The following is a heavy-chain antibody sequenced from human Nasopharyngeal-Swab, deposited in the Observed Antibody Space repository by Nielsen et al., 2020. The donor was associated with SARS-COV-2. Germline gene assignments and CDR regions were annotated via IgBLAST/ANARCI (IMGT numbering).Heavy chain of an antibody. CDR3: ATPVGDEGWGLYYYGMDV. CDR1: GFRDYS. D-gene: IGHD1-26*01. V-gene: IGHV3-21*01. Sequence: GGSLRLSCVDSGFRDYSMTWVRQAPGKGLEWVSSISSSSSDIYYADSVKGRFTISRDNSKNTLYLQMNSLRAEDTAVYYCATPVGDEGWGLYYYGMDVWGQGTTVTVSS. J-gene: IGHJ6*02. CDR2: ISSSSSDI.